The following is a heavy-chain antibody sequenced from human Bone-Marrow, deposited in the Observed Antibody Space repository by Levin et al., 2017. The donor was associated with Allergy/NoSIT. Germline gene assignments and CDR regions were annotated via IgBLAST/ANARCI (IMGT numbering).Heavy chain of an antibody. CDR1: GGG. CDR3: ANSRARGFGQYES. V-gene: IGHV2-5*04. D-gene: IGHD2/OR15-2a*01. CDR2: IYGSFAP. J-gene: IGHJ5*02. Sequence: GGGGEGRGHPPGKALEWLFLIYGSFAPYYRPSLKSRLTLTKDTSKNQVVLTMTDMDVVDTGTYFFANSRARGFGQYESWGQGTLITVSS.